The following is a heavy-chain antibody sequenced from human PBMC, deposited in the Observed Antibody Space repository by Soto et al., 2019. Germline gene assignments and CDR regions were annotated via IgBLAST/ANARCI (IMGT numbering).Heavy chain of an antibody. Sequence: PSETLSLTCAVYGGSFSGYYWSWIRQPPGKGLEWIGEINHSGNTNYNPSLKSRVTISVDTSKNQFSLKLSSVTAADTAVYYCARGRAVDTAMPQSYYYYGMDVWGQGTTVTVSS. V-gene: IGHV4-34*01. J-gene: IGHJ6*02. CDR1: GGSFSGYY. D-gene: IGHD5-18*01. CDR2: INHSGNT. CDR3: ARGRAVDTAMPQSYYYYGMDV.